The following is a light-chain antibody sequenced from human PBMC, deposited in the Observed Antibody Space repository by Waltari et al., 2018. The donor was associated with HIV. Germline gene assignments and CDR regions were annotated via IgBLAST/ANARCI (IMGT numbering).Light chain of an antibody. J-gene: IGLJ1*01. Sequence: QSALPQPASVSGSPGQSITISCTGTSSDIGYYDSVSWYQQHPGKAPHLMIYEVNNRPSGISNRFSGSKSGNTASLTISGLQAEDEADYYCSSHTTSSTLYVFGTGTKVTVL. CDR3: SSHTTSSTLYV. V-gene: IGLV2-14*01. CDR2: EVN. CDR1: SSDIGYYDS.